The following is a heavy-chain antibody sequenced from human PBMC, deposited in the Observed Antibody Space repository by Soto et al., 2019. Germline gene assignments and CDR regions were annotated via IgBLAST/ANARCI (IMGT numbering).Heavy chain of an antibody. D-gene: IGHD6-19*01. CDR1: GGTFISYA. Sequence: QVQLVQSGAEVNKPGSSVKVSCKASGGTFISYAISWVRQAPGQGLEWMGGIIPIFGTANYAQKFQGRVTITADESTSTAHMELRSLRSDDTAVYYCARPRQLAIAVAGYYYYGMYVWGQGTTVTGSS. CDR3: ARPRQLAIAVAGYYYYGMYV. CDR2: IIPIFGTA. J-gene: IGHJ6*02. V-gene: IGHV1-69*01.